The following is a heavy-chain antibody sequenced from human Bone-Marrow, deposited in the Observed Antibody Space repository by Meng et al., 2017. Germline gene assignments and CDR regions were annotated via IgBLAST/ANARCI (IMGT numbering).Heavy chain of an antibody. Sequence: QVQVVQSGAEVEKTGSWVRVSCKASGGTFSSYAISWVRQAPGQGLEWMGGIIPIFGTANYAQKFQGRVTITADESTSTAYMELSSLRSEDTAVYYCAIGDGYNYKDYWGQGTLVTVSS. J-gene: IGHJ4*02. CDR1: GGTFSSYA. V-gene: IGHV1-69*01. CDR2: IIPIFGTA. CDR3: AIGDGYNYKDY. D-gene: IGHD5-24*01.